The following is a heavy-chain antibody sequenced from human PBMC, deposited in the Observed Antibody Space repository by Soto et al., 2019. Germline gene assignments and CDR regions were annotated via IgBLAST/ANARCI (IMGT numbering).Heavy chain of an antibody. V-gene: IGHV1-18*01. CDR2: ISAYNGNT. Sequence: ASVKVSCKASGYTFTSYNINWVRQAPGQGLEWMGWISAYNGNTNYAQKLQGRVTMTTDTSTSTAYMELRSLISDDTAVYYCARPTPTSIAAAGYYYYGMDVWGQGTTVTVSS. CDR1: GYTFTSYN. D-gene: IGHD6-13*01. J-gene: IGHJ6*02. CDR3: ARPTPTSIAAAGYYYYGMDV.